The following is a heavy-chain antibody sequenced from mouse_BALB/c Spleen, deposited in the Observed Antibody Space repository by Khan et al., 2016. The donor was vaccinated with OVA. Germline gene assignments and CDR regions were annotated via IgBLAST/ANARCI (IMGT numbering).Heavy chain of an antibody. J-gene: IGHJ3*01. Sequence: QVQLKQSGPGLVAPSQNLSITCTVSGFSLTAYGVNWVRQSPRKGLEWLGMIWGDGSTDYNSALKSRLSISKDNSKSQVFLKMNSLQTDDTARYYCARELRLGGFAYGGQVTLVTVSA. D-gene: IGHD1-2*01. V-gene: IGHV2-6-7*01. CDR2: IWGDGST. CDR3: ARELRLGGFAY. CDR1: GFSLTAYG.